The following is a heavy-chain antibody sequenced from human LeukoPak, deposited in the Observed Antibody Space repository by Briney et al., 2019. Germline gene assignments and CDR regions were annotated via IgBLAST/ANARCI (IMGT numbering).Heavy chain of an antibody. Sequence: SETLSLTCTVSGGSVSDYYWSWIRQSPGKGLEWIGYIYYTGSTSYNPSLRSRVTMSADTSKNQFSLKLSSVTAADTAVYYCAARYYYGSGELDYWGQGTLVTVSS. J-gene: IGHJ4*02. CDR3: AARYYYGSGELDY. V-gene: IGHV4-59*02. CDR2: IYYTGST. CDR1: GGSVSDYY. D-gene: IGHD3-10*01.